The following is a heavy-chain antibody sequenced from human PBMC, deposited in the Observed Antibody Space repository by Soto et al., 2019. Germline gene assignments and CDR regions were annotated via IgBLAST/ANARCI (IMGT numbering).Heavy chain of an antibody. CDR3: ARHGVVIVPAAISHYYYYYYMDV. Sequence: SETLSLTCTVSGGSISSYYWSWIRQPPGKGLEWIGYIYYSGSTNYNPSLKSRVTISVDTSKNQFSLKLSSVTAADTAVYYCARHGVVIVPAAISHYYYYYYMDVWGKGTTVTVSS. CDR1: GGSISSYY. V-gene: IGHV4-59*08. D-gene: IGHD2-2*01. CDR2: IYYSGST. J-gene: IGHJ6*03.